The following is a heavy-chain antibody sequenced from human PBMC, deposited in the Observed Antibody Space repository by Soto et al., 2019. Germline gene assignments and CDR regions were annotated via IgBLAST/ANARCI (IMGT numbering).Heavy chain of an antibody. Sequence: ASVKVSCKASGYTFTSYDINWVRQATGQGLEWMGWMNPNSGNTGYAQKFQGRVTMTRNTSISTAYMELSSLRSEDTAVYYCARGQYDFWSGLNYYYYMDVWGKGTTVTVSS. CDR2: MNPNSGNT. CDR3: ARGQYDFWSGLNYYYYMDV. D-gene: IGHD3-3*01. J-gene: IGHJ6*03. V-gene: IGHV1-8*01. CDR1: GYTFTSYD.